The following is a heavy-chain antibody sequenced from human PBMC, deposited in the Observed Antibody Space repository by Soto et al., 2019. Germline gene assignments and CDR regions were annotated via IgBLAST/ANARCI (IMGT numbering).Heavy chain of an antibody. J-gene: IGHJ4*02. CDR2: ISPYNDNT. CDR1: GYTFRSYG. V-gene: IGHV1-18*01. Sequence: ASVKVSCKASGYTFRSYGISWVRQAPGQGLEWMGWISPYNDNTNYAQKLQGRVTMTTDTSTSTAYMELRSLRSDDTAVYYCARDLSKFAIVVAGGFDYWGQGTLVPVSS. D-gene: IGHD6-19*01. CDR3: ARDLSKFAIVVAGGFDY.